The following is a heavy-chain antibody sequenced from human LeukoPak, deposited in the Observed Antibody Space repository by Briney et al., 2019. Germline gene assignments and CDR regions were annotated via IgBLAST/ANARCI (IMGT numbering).Heavy chain of an antibody. CDR2: INPNSGNT. J-gene: IGHJ4*02. CDR1: GYTFTSYD. D-gene: IGHD3-9*01. V-gene: IGHV1-8*03. CDR3: ARGLRYFDWSPIDY. Sequence: ASVKVSCKASGYTFTSYDINWVRQATGQGLEWMGWINPNSGNTGYAQKFQGRVTITADESTSTAYMELSSLRSEDTAVYYCARGLRYFDWSPIDYWGQGTLVTVSS.